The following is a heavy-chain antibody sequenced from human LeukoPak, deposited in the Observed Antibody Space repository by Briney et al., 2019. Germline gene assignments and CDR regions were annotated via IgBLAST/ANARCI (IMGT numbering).Heavy chain of an antibody. J-gene: IGHJ4*02. D-gene: IGHD5-12*01. CDR2: ISGSGGST. V-gene: IGHV3-23*01. CDR3: AKALLYSGYQVY. Sequence: AGGSLRLSCAASGFTFSSYAMSWVRQAPGKGLEWVSAISGSGGSTYYADSVKGRFTISRDNSKNMLYLQMNSLRAEDTAVYYCAKALLYSGYQVYWGQGTLVTVSS. CDR1: GFTFSSYA.